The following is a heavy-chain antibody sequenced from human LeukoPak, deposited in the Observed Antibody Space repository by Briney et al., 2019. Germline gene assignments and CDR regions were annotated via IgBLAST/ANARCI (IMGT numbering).Heavy chain of an antibody. CDR2: ISYDGSNK. CDR1: GFTFSNYA. V-gene: IGHV3-30*04. CDR3: ARAKSTSGLVVVVAATLLFDY. Sequence: PGGSLRLSCAASGFTFSNYAMHWVRQAPDKGLEWVAVISYDGSNKYYADSVKGRFTISRDNSKNTLYLQMNSLGAEDTAVYYCARAKSTSGLVVVVAATLLFDYWGQGTLVTVSS. J-gene: IGHJ4*02. D-gene: IGHD2-15*01.